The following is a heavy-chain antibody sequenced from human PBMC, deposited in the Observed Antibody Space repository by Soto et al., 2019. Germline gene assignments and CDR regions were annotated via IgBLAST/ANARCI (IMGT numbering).Heavy chain of an antibody. V-gene: IGHV4-61*08. CDR3: ARHVNVAVAGTGFDY. CDR2: IYNSGNT. CDR1: GGSISSGGYY. Sequence: TSETLSLTCTVSGGSISSGGYYWSWIRQPPGKGLEWIGYIYNSGNTNYNPSLRGRVTISVDTSKNQFSLKLSSVTAADTAVYYCARHVNVAVAGTGFDYWGQGTLVTVS. D-gene: IGHD6-19*01. J-gene: IGHJ4*02.